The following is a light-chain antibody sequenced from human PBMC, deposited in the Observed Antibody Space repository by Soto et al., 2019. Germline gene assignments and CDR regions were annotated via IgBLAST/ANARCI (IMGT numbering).Light chain of an antibody. CDR2: EVS. V-gene: IGKV2-30*02. J-gene: IGKJ1*01. Sequence: DVVMTQSPLSLPVTLGQPASISCRSSYSLIHSDGDTYLNWFQQRPGQSPRRLIYEVSNRDSGVPDRFSGSESGTDFTLKISRVEAEDVGIYYCMQGTHWPWTFGQGTEVEIK. CDR1: YSLIHSDGDTY. CDR3: MQGTHWPWT.